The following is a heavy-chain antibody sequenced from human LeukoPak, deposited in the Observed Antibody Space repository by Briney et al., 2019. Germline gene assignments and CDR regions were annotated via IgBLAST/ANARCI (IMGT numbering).Heavy chain of an antibody. Sequence: SETLSLTCTVPGGSISSSSYYWGWIRQPPGKGLERIGSIYYSGSTYYNPSLKSRVTISVDTSKNQFSLKLSSVTAADTAVYYCARHSDTAMVVYFDYWGQGTLVTVSS. CDR2: IYYSGST. J-gene: IGHJ4*02. CDR3: ARHSDTAMVVYFDY. D-gene: IGHD5-18*01. V-gene: IGHV4-39*01. CDR1: GGSISSSSYY.